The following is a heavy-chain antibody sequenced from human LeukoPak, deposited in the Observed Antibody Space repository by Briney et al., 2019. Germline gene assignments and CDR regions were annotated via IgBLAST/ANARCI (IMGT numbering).Heavy chain of an antibody. CDR2: IRYDDSNK. CDR1: GFTFSIYG. V-gene: IGHV3-30*02. J-gene: IGHJ3*02. Sequence: GGSLILSCAASGFTFSIYGMHWVRQAPGKGLEWVAFIRYDDSNKYYADSVKGRLTISRDNSKNTLYLQMNSLRAEDTAVYYCAKDRDGSGSRDAFDIWGQGTMVTVSS. CDR3: AKDRDGSGSRDAFDI. D-gene: IGHD3-10*01.